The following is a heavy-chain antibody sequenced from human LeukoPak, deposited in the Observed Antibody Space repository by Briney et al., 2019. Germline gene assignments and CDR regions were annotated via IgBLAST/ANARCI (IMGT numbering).Heavy chain of an antibody. CDR3: ARGEEAVAGTSAFDI. CDR1: GGSISSYY. D-gene: IGHD6-19*01. J-gene: IGHJ3*02. CDR2: IYTSGST. V-gene: IGHV4-4*07. Sequence: SETLSLTCTVSGGSISSYYWSWIRQPAGKGLEWIGRIYTSGSTNYNPSLKSRVTMSVDTSKDQFSLKLSSVTAADTAVYYCARGEEAVAGTSAFDIWGQGTMVTVSS.